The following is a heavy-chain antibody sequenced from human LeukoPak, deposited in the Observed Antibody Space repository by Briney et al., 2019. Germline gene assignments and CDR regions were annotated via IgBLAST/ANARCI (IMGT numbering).Heavy chain of an antibody. V-gene: IGHV3-66*04. Sequence: SGGSLRLSCAASGFTVSSNYMSWVRQAPGKGLEWVSVIYSGGSTYYADSVKGRFTISRDNSKNTLYLQMNSLRAEDTAVYYCAKPRWFGGRDAFDIWGQGTMVTVSS. CDR2: IYSGGST. J-gene: IGHJ3*02. D-gene: IGHD3-10*01. CDR3: AKPRWFGGRDAFDI. CDR1: GFTVSSNY.